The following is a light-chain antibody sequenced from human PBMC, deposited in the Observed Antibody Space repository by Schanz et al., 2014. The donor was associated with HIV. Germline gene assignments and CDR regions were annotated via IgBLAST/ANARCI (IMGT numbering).Light chain of an antibody. Sequence: QSALTQPASVSGSPGQSITISCTGTSSNVGGYDYVSWYQQHPGKAPKLIIYDVSNRPSGVPDRFSGSKSGTSASLAISGLRFEDEADYYCAGWDDGLKGWVFGGGTKLTVL. CDR3: AGWDDGLKGWV. V-gene: IGLV2-14*03. CDR1: SSNVGGYDY. J-gene: IGLJ3*02. CDR2: DVS.